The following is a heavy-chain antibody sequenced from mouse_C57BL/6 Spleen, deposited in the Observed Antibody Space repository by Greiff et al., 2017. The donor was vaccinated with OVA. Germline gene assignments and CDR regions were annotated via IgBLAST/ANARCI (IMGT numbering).Heavy chain of an antibody. CDR1: GYTFTSYW. Sequence: VQLQQPGAELVKPGASVKLSCKASGYTFTSYWMQWVKQRPGQGLEWIGEIDPSDSYTNYNQKFKGKATLTVDTSSSTAYMQRSSLTSEDSAVYYCARSRGLYYGSSLGYWGQGTTLTVSS. V-gene: IGHV1-50*01. CDR2: IDPSDSYT. D-gene: IGHD1-1*01. CDR3: ARSRGLYYGSSLGY. J-gene: IGHJ2*01.